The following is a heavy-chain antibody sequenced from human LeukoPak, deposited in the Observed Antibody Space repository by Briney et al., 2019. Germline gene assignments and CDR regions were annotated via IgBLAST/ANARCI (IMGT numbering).Heavy chain of an antibody. CDR1: GGSISSYY. Sequence: PSETLSLTCTVSGGSISSYYWGWIRQPPGKGLEWIGYIYYSGSTNYNPSLKSRVTISVDTSKNQFSLKLSSVTAADTAVYYCARHWFGELLGWFDPWGQGTLVTVSS. V-gene: IGHV4-59*08. D-gene: IGHD3-10*01. J-gene: IGHJ5*02. CDR2: IYYSGST. CDR3: ARHWFGELLGWFDP.